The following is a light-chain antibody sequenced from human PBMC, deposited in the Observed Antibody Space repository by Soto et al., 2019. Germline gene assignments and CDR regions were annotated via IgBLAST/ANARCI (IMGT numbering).Light chain of an antibody. CDR2: AAS. CDR1: QGISNY. V-gene: IGKV1-27*01. J-gene: IGKJ3*01. Sequence: DIQMTQSPSSLSASVGDRVTITCRASQGISNYLAWYQQKPVKVPKLLIYAASTLQSGVPSRFSGSGSGTDFTLTISSLQPEDVATYYCQKYNSAPFFGPGTKVDIK. CDR3: QKYNSAPF.